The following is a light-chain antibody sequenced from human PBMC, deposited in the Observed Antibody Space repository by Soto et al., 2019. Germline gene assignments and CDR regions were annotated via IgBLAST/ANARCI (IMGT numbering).Light chain of an antibody. J-gene: IGLJ2*01. Sequence: NFMLTQPHSVSESPGKTVTISCTRSSGSIASNYVQWYQQRPGSAPTTVIYEDNQRPSGVPDRFSGSIDSSPTAASLTVPRLRTEDEADYYCQSYGRTDVIFGGGTKVTVL. CDR2: EDN. CDR3: QSYGRTDVI. V-gene: IGLV6-57*03. CDR1: SGSIASNY.